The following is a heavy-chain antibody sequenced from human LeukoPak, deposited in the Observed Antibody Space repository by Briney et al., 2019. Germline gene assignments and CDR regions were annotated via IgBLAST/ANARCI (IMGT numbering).Heavy chain of an antibody. Sequence: SETLSLTCTVSGGSISGNAWHWVRQPAGKGLEWIGRILTSGDTVYNPSLESRVTMSLDTSKNQFSLQWNSLTAADTAVYYCARRFNSGNDDVFDIWGQGTMVAVSS. D-gene: IGHD1-1*01. V-gene: IGHV4-4*07. CDR2: ILTSGDT. J-gene: IGHJ3*02. CDR1: GGSISGNA. CDR3: ARRFNSGNDDVFDI.